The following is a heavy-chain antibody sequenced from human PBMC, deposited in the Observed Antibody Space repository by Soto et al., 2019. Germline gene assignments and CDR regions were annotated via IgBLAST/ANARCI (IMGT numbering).Heavy chain of an antibody. J-gene: IGHJ4*02. D-gene: IGHD3-16*01. Sequence: SGPTLVNPTQTLTLTCTFSGFSLSTSGVGVGWIRQPPGKALEWLALIYWNDDKRYSPSLKSRLTITKDTSKNQVVLTMTNMDPVDTATXYCAHYYVWGETCAFDYWGQGTLVTVSS. CDR3: AHYYVWGETCAFDY. CDR1: GFSLSTSGVG. CDR2: IYWNDDK. V-gene: IGHV2-5*01.